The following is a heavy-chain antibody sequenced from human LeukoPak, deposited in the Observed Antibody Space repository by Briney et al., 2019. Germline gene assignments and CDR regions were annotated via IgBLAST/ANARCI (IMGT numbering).Heavy chain of an antibody. Sequence: SVKVSCKASGGAFSSYAISWVRQAPGQGLEWMGRIIPIFGTANYAQKFQGRVTITTDESTSTAYMELSSLRSEDTAVYYCATEIGHYDILTGYYADIDYWGQGTLVTVSS. J-gene: IGHJ4*02. CDR3: ATEIGHYDILTGYYADIDY. V-gene: IGHV1-69*05. D-gene: IGHD3-9*01. CDR1: GGAFSSYA. CDR2: IIPIFGTA.